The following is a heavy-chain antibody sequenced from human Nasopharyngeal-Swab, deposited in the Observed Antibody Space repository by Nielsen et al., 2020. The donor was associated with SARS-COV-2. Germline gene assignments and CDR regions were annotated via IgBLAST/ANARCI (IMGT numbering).Heavy chain of an antibody. CDR3: ARGMVLEWLPTYWYFDL. V-gene: IGHV3-74*01. Sequence: GESLKISCAASGFTFSSYWMHWVRQAPGKGLVWVSRINSDGSSTSYADSVKGRFTISRDNAKNTLYLQMNSLRAEDTAVYYCARGMVLEWLPTYWYFDLWGRGTLVTVSS. CDR2: INSDGSST. J-gene: IGHJ2*01. D-gene: IGHD3-3*01. CDR1: GFTFSSYW.